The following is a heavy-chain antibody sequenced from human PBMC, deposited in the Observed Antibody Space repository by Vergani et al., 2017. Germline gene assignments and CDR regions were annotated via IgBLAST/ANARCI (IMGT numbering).Heavy chain of an antibody. CDR1: EYSFTNYW. CDR3: ARLGWWDDLGWYFDL. Sequence: EVQLVQSGAEVKKPGESLRISCKGSEYSFTNYWINWVRQMPGKGLEWMGRIDPRDSYTNYSPSFQGHVTISADKSISTAYLQWSSLKASDTAMYYCARLGWWDDLGWYFDLWGRGTLVTVSS. CDR2: IDPRDSYT. D-gene: IGHD1-26*01. J-gene: IGHJ2*01. V-gene: IGHV5-10-1*03.